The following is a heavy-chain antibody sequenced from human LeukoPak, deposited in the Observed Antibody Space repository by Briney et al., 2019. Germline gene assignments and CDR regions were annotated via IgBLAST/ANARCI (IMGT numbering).Heavy chain of an antibody. J-gene: IGHJ3*02. D-gene: IGHD2-21*01. CDR2: MSPSGST. CDR1: GGSISGDH. V-gene: IGHV4-59*01. Sequence: SETLSLTCIVSGGSISGDHWSWIRQPPGKGLEWIGYMSPSGSTNYNPSLKSRGTIFRDTSKNQSFLKLSAVTAADTAVYYCAKDRSINAFDIWGQGTVVTVSA. CDR3: AKDRSINAFDI.